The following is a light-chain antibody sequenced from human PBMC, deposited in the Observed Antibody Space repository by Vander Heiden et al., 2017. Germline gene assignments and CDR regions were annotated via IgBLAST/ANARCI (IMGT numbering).Light chain of an antibody. V-gene: IGLV1-47*01. Sequence: QSVLTQPPSASGTPGQRVTISCSGSSSNIGSNYVYWYQQLPGTAPKLLIYRNNQRPSGVPDRFSGSKSGTSASLAISGLRSEDEADYYCAAWDDSLSGRVLGGGTKLNVL. CDR3: AAWDDSLSGRV. CDR1: SSNIGSNY. J-gene: IGLJ3*02. CDR2: RNN.